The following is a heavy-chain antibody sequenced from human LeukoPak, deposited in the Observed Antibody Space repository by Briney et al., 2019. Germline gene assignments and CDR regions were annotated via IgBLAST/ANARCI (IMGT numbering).Heavy chain of an antibody. CDR1: GYIFTSYF. D-gene: IGHD1-26*01. CDR2: INPSGGST. V-gene: IGHV1-46*01. J-gene: IGHJ6*04. CDR3: TKVGAPGAFDV. Sequence: ASVKVSCKASGYIFTSYFMHWVRQAPGQGLEWMGLINPSGGSTRYAQKFQGRVTMTEDTSTDAAYMELSSLRSEDTAVYYCTKVGAPGAFDVWGKGTTVTISS.